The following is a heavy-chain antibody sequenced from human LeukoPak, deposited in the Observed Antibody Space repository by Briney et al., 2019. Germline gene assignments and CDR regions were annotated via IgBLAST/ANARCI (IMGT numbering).Heavy chain of an antibody. CDR2: ISGSGGST. CDR3: AKNSGYSSGWYFDWFDP. D-gene: IGHD6-19*01. CDR1: GFTFSSYG. J-gene: IGHJ5*02. Sequence: GGSLRLSCAASGFTFSSYGMSWVRQAPGEGLEWVSAISGSGGSTYYADSVKGRFTISRDNSKNTLYLQMNSLRAEDTAVYYCAKNSGYSSGWYFDWFDPWGQGTLVTVSS. V-gene: IGHV3-23*01.